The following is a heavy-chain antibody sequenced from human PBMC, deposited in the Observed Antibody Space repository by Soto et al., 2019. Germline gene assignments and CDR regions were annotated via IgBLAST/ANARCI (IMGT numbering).Heavy chain of an antibody. D-gene: IGHD3-10*01. CDR3: AQTNLAMVRGVTYYGMDV. J-gene: IGHJ6*02. V-gene: IGHV4-39*01. CDR1: GGTISSSGCY. Sequence: SVTMSLTCPVAGGTISSSGCYWGSNNKPPGKGLEWIGSIYYSGSTYYNPSLKSRVTISVDTSKNQFSLKLSSVTAADTAVYYCAQTNLAMVRGVTYYGMDVWGQGTTVTVSS. CDR2: IYYSGST.